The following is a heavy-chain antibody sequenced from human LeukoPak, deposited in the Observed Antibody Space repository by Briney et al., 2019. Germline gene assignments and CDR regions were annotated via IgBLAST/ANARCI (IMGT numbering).Heavy chain of an antibody. CDR2: MNHSGST. J-gene: IGHJ6*03. CDR3: ARRLGRKFGERFYYYHYMDV. V-gene: IGHV4-34*01. D-gene: IGHD3-10*01. Sequence: ASETLSLTCAVYGGSFSGYYWSWIRQPPGKGLEWIGEMNHSGSTNYNPSLKSRVTISVDTSKNQFFLKLSSVTAADTAVYYCARRLGRKFGERFYYYHYMDVWGKGTTVTISS. CDR1: GGSFSGYY.